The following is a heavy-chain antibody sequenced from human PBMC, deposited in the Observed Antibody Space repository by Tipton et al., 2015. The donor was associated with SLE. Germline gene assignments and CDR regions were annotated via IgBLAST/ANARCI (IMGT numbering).Heavy chain of an antibody. CDR3: ARDLGYGDYGGYFDY. Sequence: SLRLSCAASGFTFRNYNMNWVRQAPGKGLEWVSYINSIGNTIHYADSVKGRFTISRDNAKTSLYLQMNSLRAEDTAVYYCARDLGYGDYGGYFDYWGQGTLVTVSS. CDR2: INSIGNTI. V-gene: IGHV3-48*03. J-gene: IGHJ4*02. D-gene: IGHD4-17*01. CDR1: GFTFRNYN.